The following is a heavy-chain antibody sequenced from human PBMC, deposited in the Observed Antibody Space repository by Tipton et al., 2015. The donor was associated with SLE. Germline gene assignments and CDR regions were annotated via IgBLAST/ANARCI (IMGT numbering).Heavy chain of an antibody. CDR1: GGSISSSNYY. V-gene: IGHV4-39*07. J-gene: IGHJ6*03. CDR3: ARGRIAAAATNYYYYMDV. D-gene: IGHD6-13*01. Sequence: TLSLTCTVSGGSISSSNYYWGWIRQPPGKGLEWIGSIYYSGSTYYNPSLKSRVTISVDTSKNQFSLKLSSVTAADTAVYYCARGRIAAAATNYYYYMDVWGKGTTVTVSS. CDR2: IYYSGST.